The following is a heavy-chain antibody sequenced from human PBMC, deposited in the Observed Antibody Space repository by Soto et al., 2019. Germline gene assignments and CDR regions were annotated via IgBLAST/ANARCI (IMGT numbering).Heavy chain of an antibody. CDR1: GFTFSSYE. V-gene: IGHV3-48*03. Sequence: GGSLRLSCAASGFTFSSYEMNWVRQAPGKGLEWVSYISSSGSTIYYADSVKGRFTISRDNAKNSLYLQMNSLGAEDTTVYYCARDMYSSHHYGMDVWGQGTTVTVSS. J-gene: IGHJ6*02. CDR2: ISSSGSTI. D-gene: IGHD6-13*01. CDR3: ARDMYSSHHYGMDV.